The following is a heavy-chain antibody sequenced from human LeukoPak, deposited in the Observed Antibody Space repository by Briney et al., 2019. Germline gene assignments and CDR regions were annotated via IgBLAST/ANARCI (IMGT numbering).Heavy chain of an antibody. CDR1: GFTFSSYG. Sequence: GGSLRLSCAASGFTFSSYGMNWVRQAPGKGLEWVSYISTSSSIIYYADSVKGRFTISRDTAKSSLYLQMNSLRAEDTAVYYCAGLRSMDVWGQGTTVTVSS. D-gene: IGHD3-3*01. CDR2: ISTSSSII. V-gene: IGHV3-48*01. CDR3: AGLRSMDV. J-gene: IGHJ6*02.